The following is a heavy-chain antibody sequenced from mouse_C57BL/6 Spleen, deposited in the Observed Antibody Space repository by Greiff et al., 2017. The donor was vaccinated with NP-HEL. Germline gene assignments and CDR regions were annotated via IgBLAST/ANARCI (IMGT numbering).Heavy chain of an antibody. CDR2: INYDGSST. J-gene: IGHJ3*01. CDR1: GFTFSDYY. D-gene: IGHD2-3*01. V-gene: IGHV5-16*01. Sequence: EVKLVESEGGLVQPGSSMKLSCTASGFTFSDYYMAWVRQVPEKGLEWVANINYDGSSTYYLDSLKSRFIISRDNAKNILYLQMSSLKSEDTATYYCARGTYDGYSWFAYWGQGTLVTVSA. CDR3: ARGTYDGYSWFAY.